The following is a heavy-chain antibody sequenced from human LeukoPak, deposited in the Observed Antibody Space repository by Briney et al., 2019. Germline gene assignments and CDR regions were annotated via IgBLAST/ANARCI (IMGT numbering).Heavy chain of an antibody. CDR2: ISSSGSTV. CDR3: TKDVRAGGLDY. Sequence: GGSLRLSCAASGFTFSDYYMSWIRQAPGKGLEWVSYISSSGSTVYYADSVKGRFTISRDNAKNSLYLQMNSLRVEDTAFYYCTKDVRAGGLDYWGPGTLVIVS. V-gene: IGHV3-11*01. D-gene: IGHD2-15*01. J-gene: IGHJ4*02. CDR1: GFTFSDYY.